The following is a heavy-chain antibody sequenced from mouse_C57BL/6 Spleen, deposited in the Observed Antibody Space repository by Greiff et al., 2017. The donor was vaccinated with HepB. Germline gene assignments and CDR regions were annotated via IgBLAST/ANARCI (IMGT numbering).Heavy chain of an antibody. CDR1: GYSITSGYY. V-gene: IGHV3-6*01. CDR3: ARGYYSNYVDY. J-gene: IGHJ2*01. D-gene: IGHD2-5*01. CDR2: ISYDGSN. Sequence: DVKLQESGPGLVKPSQSLSLTCSVTGYSITSGYYWNWIRQFPGNKLEWMGYISYDGSNNYNPSLKNRISITRDTSKNQFFLKLNSVTTEDTATYYCARGYYSNYVDYWGQGTTLTVSS.